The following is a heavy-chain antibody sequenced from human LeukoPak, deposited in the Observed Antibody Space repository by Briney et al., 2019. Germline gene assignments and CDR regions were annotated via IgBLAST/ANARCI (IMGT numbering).Heavy chain of an antibody. CDR3: ARTTGGDSIAAAGMEPFDY. CDR2: IYYSGST. Sequence: KPSETLSLTCTVSGGSISSYYWDWIRQPPGKGLEWIGYIYYSGSTNYNPSLKSRVTISVDTSKNQFSLKLSSVTAADTAVYYSARTTGGDSIAAAGMEPFDYWGQGTLVTVSS. V-gene: IGHV4-59*08. D-gene: IGHD6-13*01. CDR1: GGSISSYY. J-gene: IGHJ4*02.